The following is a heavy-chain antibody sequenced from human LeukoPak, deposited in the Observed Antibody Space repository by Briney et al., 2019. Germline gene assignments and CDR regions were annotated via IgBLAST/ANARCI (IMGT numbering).Heavy chain of an antibody. Sequence: QTGRSLRLSCAASGFTFSGYDMHWVRQPPGKGLEWLALISFDGSKKYYPDSVQGRFTISRDNSRDTLYLQMNSLRVDDTAIYYCAKAHTVMYSHDFDSWGQGTLVTVSS. J-gene: IGHJ4*02. CDR3: AKAHTVMYSHDFDS. CDR1: GFTFSGYD. V-gene: IGHV3-33*06. D-gene: IGHD2-8*01. CDR2: ISFDGSKK.